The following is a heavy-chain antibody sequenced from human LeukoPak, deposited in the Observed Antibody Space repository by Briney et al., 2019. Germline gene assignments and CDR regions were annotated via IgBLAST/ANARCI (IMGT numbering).Heavy chain of an antibody. CDR2: ISSSGSTI. CDR1: GFTFSDYY. CDR3: AKPEEQWLIPVDY. D-gene: IGHD6-19*01. Sequence: GGSLRLSCAASGFTFSDYYMSWIRQAPGKGLEWVSYISSSGSTIYYADSVKGRFTISRDNSKNTLYLQMNSLRAEDTAVYYCAKPEEQWLIPVDYWGQGTLVTVSS. V-gene: IGHV3-11*01. J-gene: IGHJ4*02.